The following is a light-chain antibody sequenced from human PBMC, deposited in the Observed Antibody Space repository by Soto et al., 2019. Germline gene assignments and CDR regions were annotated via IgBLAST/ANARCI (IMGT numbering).Light chain of an antibody. J-gene: IGKJ3*01. CDR2: EAS. CDR3: QQSYSTPPFN. CDR1: HSISSY. V-gene: IGKV1-39*01. Sequence: DIQMTQSPSPLSASVGDRVYITCRTSHSISSYLNWYQAKPGKAPKLLIYEASSLESGVPSRFSGSGSGTDFTLTISSLQPEDSATYYCQQSYSTPPFNFGPGTRV.